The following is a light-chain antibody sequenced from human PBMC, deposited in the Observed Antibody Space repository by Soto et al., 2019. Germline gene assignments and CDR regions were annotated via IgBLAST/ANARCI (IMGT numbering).Light chain of an antibody. CDR2: DNN. CDR3: QYSDTSLSGYV. J-gene: IGLJ1*01. V-gene: IGLV1-40*01. CDR1: SSNIGAGSD. Sequence: QSVLTQPPSVSGAPGQRGTISCTGGSSNIGAGSDVHWYQQLPGTAPKLLIYDNNNRPSGVPDRFSGSKSGTSASLAITGLQAEDEADYSCQYSDTSLSGYVFGTGTKLTVL.